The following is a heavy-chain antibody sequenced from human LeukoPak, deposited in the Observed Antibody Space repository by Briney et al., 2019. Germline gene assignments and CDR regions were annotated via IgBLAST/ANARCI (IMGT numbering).Heavy chain of an antibody. Sequence: PSQTLSLTCTVSGGSISSGGYYWSWIRQHPGKGLEWIGYIYYSGSTYYNPSLKSRVTISVDTSKNQFSLKLSSVTAADTAVYYCARGSAAMATLDYWGQGTLVTVFS. V-gene: IGHV4-31*03. CDR2: IYYSGST. J-gene: IGHJ4*02. D-gene: IGHD5-18*01. CDR3: ARGSAAMATLDY. CDR1: GGSISSGGYY.